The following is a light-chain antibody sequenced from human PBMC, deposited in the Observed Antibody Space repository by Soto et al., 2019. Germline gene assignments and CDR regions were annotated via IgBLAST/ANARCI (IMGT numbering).Light chain of an antibody. V-gene: IGLV2-14*01. CDR1: SSDVGGHNS. Sequence: QSVLTQPASVSGSPGQSITISCTGTSSDVGGHNSVSWYRQDPGKAPKLMIYDVSNRPSGVSDRCSGSKSGNTASLTISGLQIEDESDYYCSSFTSSVTDVFGTGTKVTVL. CDR3: SSFTSSVTDV. J-gene: IGLJ1*01. CDR2: DVS.